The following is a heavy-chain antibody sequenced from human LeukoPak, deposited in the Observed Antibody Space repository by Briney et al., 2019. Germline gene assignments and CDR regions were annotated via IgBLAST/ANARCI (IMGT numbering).Heavy chain of an antibody. Sequence: VGSLRLSCAASGFTFDDYGMSWVRQAPGKGLEWVSGINWNGGSTGYADSVKGRFTISRDNAKNSLYLQMNSLRAGDTALYYCARRTLEWLALDYWGQGTLVTVSS. CDR3: ARRTLEWLALDY. D-gene: IGHD3-3*01. CDR2: INWNGGST. V-gene: IGHV3-20*04. J-gene: IGHJ4*02. CDR1: GFTFDDYG.